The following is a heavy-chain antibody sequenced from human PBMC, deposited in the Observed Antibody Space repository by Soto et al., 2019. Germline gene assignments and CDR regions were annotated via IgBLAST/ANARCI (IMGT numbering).Heavy chain of an antibody. CDR3: TITFGGVLRF. J-gene: IGHJ4*02. CDR1: GLTFSDHY. CDR2: KRNKVNGDTT. D-gene: IGHD3-16*01. V-gene: IGHV3-72*01. Sequence: EAQLVESGGDLVQPGGSLRLSCVASGLTFSDHYMDWVRQAPGKGLEWVARKRNKVNGDTTEYAASVQGRFTISRDESENSLFLQMNSLKTEDTAVYYCTITFGGVLRFWGQGTLVTVSS.